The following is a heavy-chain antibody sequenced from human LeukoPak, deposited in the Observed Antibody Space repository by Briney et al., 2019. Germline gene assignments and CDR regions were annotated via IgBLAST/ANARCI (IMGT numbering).Heavy chain of an antibody. V-gene: IGHV3-30*04. Sequence: PGGSLRLSCAASGFTFSTYAMHWVRQAPGKGLEWVAVISYDGSNKYYADSVKGRFTISRDNSKNTLYLQMNSLRAEDTAVYYCARQWGAAAAGTHYYYFMDVWGKGTTVTVSS. CDR3: ARQWGAAAAGTHYYYFMDV. D-gene: IGHD6-13*01. J-gene: IGHJ6*03. CDR2: ISYDGSNK. CDR1: GFTFSTYA.